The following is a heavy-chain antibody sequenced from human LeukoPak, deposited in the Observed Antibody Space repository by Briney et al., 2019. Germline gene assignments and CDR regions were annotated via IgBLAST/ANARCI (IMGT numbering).Heavy chain of an antibody. V-gene: IGHV1-69*01. D-gene: IGHD3-3*01. Sequence: SVKVSCKASGGTFSSYAISWVRQAPGQGLEWMGGIIPIFGTANYAQKFQGRVTITADESTSTAYMELSSLRSEDTAVYYCARKGHYDFWSGYWGDYFDYWGQGTLVTVFS. J-gene: IGHJ4*02. CDR2: IIPIFGTA. CDR1: GGTFSSYA. CDR3: ARKGHYDFWSGYWGDYFDY.